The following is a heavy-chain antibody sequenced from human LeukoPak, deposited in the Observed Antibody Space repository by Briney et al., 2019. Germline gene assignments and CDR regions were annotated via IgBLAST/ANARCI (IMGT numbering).Heavy chain of an antibody. Sequence: SVKVSCKASGGTFSSYAISWVRQAPGQGLEWMGGIIPIFGTANYAQKFQGRVTITADESTSTAYMELSSLRSENTAVYYCAQNEGIASNWFDPWGQGTLVTVSS. CDR2: IIPIFGTA. J-gene: IGHJ5*02. CDR1: GGTFSSYA. CDR3: AQNEGIASNWFDP. V-gene: IGHV1-69*13. D-gene: IGHD6-13*01.